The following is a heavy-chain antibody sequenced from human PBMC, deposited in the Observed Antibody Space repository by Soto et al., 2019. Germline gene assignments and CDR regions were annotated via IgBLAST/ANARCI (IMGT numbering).Heavy chain of an antibody. D-gene: IGHD2-15*01. CDR3: AICRAARGSPLDY. CDR2: ITANGGST. CDR1: GLTFSDYA. V-gene: IGHV3-23*01. J-gene: IGHJ4*02. Sequence: EVQLLESGGGLVQPGGSLRLSCAASGLTFSDYAMSWVRQAPGTGLEWVSSITANGGSTYYADSVKGRFTISRDNSKNTLYRQINTLGAEDTAIYFCAICRAARGSPLDYWGQGSLVTVSS.